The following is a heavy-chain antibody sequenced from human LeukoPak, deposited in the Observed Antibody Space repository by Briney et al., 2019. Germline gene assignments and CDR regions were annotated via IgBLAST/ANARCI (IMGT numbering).Heavy chain of an antibody. CDR3: ARDTSSGWLYYFDY. D-gene: IGHD6-19*01. CDR2: IIPIFGTA. Sequence: SVKVSCKASGGTFSSYAISWVRQAPGQGLEWMGRIIPIFGTANYAQKFQGRVTITTDESTSTAYMELRSLRSDDTAVYHCARDTSSGWLYYFDYWGQGTLVTVSS. CDR1: GGTFSSYA. J-gene: IGHJ4*02. V-gene: IGHV1-69*05.